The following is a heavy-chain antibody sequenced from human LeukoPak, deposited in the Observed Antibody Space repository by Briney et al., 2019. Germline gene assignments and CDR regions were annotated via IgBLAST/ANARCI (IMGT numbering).Heavy chain of an antibody. Sequence: SQTLSLTCTVSGGSISSGGYYWSWIRQHPGKGLEWTGYIYYSGSTYYNPSLKSRVTISVDTSKNQFSLKLSSVTAADTAVYYCARDLETLYYYDSSGYYRHDAFDIWGQGTMVTVSS. D-gene: IGHD3-22*01. CDR2: IYYSGST. V-gene: IGHV4-31*03. CDR3: ARDLETLYYYDSSGYYRHDAFDI. J-gene: IGHJ3*02. CDR1: GGSISSGGYY.